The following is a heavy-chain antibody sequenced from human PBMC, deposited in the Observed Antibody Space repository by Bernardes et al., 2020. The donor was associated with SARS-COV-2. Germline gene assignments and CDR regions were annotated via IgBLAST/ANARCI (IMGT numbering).Heavy chain of an antibody. CDR3: ARDLSHLVRRGFDL. CDR2: IYYSGSN. V-gene: IGHV4-59*01. D-gene: IGHD3-10*01. CDR1: GGSIGSDY. J-gene: IGHJ2*01. Sequence: SETLSLTCTVSGGSIGSDYWSWIRQPPGKGLEWIGYIYYSGSNNYNPSRKSRVTITVDRSQNQFSLNLSSVPPADTAVYYCARDLSHLVRRGFDLWGRGTLVTVSS.